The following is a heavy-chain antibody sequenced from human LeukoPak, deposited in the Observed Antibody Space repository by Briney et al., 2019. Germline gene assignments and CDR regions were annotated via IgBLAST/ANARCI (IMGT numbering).Heavy chain of an antibody. V-gene: IGHV1-2*02. Sequence: ASVKVSCKASGYTFTGYYMHWVRQAPGQGLEWMGWINPNSGGTNYAQKFQGRVTMTRDTSIGTAYMELSRLRSDDTAVYYCARWEGYSGYDYFDYWGQGTLVTVSS. CDR1: GYTFTGYY. CDR3: ARWEGYSGYDYFDY. D-gene: IGHD5-12*01. J-gene: IGHJ4*02. CDR2: INPNSGGT.